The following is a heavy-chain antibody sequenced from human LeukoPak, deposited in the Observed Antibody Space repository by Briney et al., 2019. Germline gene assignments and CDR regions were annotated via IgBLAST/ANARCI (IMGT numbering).Heavy chain of an antibody. Sequence: GGSLRLSCAASGFTFSSYAISWVRQAPARGLEWVSSLSGDGETFYIDSVKGRFTLSRDESRNTVYLQLNNLRVEDTAVYFCAKASWVSRADAVLWGQGTLVTVSS. CDR3: AKASWVSRADAVL. J-gene: IGHJ4*02. D-gene: IGHD3-16*01. CDR2: LSGDGET. V-gene: IGHV3-23*01. CDR1: GFTFSSYA.